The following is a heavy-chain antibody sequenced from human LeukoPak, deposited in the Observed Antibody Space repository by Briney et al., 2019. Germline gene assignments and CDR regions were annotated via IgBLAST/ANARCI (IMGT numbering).Heavy chain of an antibody. V-gene: IGHV4-39*07. CDR1: GGSISSSSYY. CDR2: IYYSGST. Sequence: SETLSLTCTVSGGSISSSSYYWGWIRQPPGKGVEWIGSIYYSGSTYYNPSLKSRVTISVDTSKNQFSLKLSSVTAADTAVYYCGGDGGAFDYWGQGTLVTVSS. D-gene: IGHD4-23*01. CDR3: GGDGGAFDY. J-gene: IGHJ4*02.